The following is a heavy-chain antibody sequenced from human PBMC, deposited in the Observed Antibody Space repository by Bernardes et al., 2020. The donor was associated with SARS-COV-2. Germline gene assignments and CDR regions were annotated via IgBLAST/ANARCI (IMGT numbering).Heavy chain of an antibody. V-gene: IGHV1-2*02. CDR2: INPNSGGT. J-gene: IGHJ3*02. CDR3: ARGRWLQADAFDI. D-gene: IGHD6-19*01. Sequence: ASVKVSCMASGYTFIDYYIHWVRQAPGQGLEWMGWINPNSGGTNHAQKFQGRVAMTRDLSIGTVYMELNSLRYDDTAVYYCARGRWLQADAFDIWGQGTMVTVSS. CDR1: GYTFIDYY.